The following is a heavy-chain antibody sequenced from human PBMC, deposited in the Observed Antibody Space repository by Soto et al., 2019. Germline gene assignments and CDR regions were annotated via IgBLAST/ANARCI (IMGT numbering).Heavy chain of an antibody. J-gene: IGHJ4*02. V-gene: IGHV3-21*01. CDR1: GFTFSSYS. CDR2: ISSSSSYI. Sequence: EVQLVESGGGXVKPXGSXXXSCAASGFTFSSYSMNWVRQAPGKGLEWVSSISSSSSYIYYADSVKGRFTISRDNAKNSLYLQMNSLRAEDTAVYYCARDQPGYSYGYGLGYWGQGTLVTVSS. D-gene: IGHD5-18*01. CDR3: ARDQPGYSYGYGLGY.